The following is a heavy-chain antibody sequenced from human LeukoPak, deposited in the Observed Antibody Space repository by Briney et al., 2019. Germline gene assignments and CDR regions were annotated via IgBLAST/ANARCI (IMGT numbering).Heavy chain of an antibody. CDR3: ARLSITMVRGALSHFDY. Sequence: ASVKVSCKTSGYTFTSYYMHWVRQAPGQGLEWMGWISPNSGGTNYAQKFQGRVTMTRDTSISTAYMELSRLRSDDTAVYYCARLSITMVRGALSHFDYWGQGTLVTVSS. D-gene: IGHD3-10*01. V-gene: IGHV1-2*02. J-gene: IGHJ4*02. CDR2: ISPNSGGT. CDR1: GYTFTSYY.